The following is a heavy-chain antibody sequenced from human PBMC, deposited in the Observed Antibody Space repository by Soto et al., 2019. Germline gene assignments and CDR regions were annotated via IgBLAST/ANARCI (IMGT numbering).Heavy chain of an antibody. V-gene: IGHV1-69*05. D-gene: IGHD5-12*01. Sequence: QVQLVQSGAEVKKPGSSVKVSCKASGGTFSNYPISWVRQAPGQGLEWMGGIIPIFGTTNYAQKFQGRVTLTXXXSXCTAYMELSSLRSEDTAVFYCARGNHRWLQLWYFDLWGRGTLVTVSS. CDR2: IIPIFGTT. CDR1: GGTFSNYP. J-gene: IGHJ2*01. CDR3: ARGNHRWLQLWYFDL.